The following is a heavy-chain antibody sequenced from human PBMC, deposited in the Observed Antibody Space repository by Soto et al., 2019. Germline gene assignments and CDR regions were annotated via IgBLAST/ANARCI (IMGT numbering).Heavy chain of an antibody. CDR3: ARLRSSSWYASFDY. CDR1: GFTFSSYG. V-gene: IGHV3-33*01. CDR2: IWYDGSNK. J-gene: IGHJ4*02. Sequence: GGSLRLSCAASGFTFSSYGMHWVRQAPGKGLEWVAVIWYDGSNKYYADSVKGRFTISRDNSKNTLYLQMNSLRSEDTAVYYCARLRSSSWYASFDYWGQGTLVTVSS. D-gene: IGHD6-13*01.